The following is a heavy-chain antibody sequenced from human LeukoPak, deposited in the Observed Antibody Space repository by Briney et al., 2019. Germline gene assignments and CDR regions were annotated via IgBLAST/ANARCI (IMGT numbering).Heavy chain of an antibody. D-gene: IGHD3-10*01. CDR2: ISYDGSNK. Sequence: GGSLRLSCAASGFTFSSYAMHWVRQAPGKGLEWVAVISYDGSNKYYADSVKGRFTISRDNSKNTLYLQMNSLRAEDTAVYYCARDPSLLWFGELLPLFDYWGQGTLVTVSS. V-gene: IGHV3-30-3*01. CDR3: ARDPSLLWFGELLPLFDY. J-gene: IGHJ4*02. CDR1: GFTFSSYA.